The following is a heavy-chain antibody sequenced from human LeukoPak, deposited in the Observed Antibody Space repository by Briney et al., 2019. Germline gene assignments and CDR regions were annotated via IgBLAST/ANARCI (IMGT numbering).Heavy chain of an antibody. CDR3: AREVSYDFWSGYFDY. J-gene: IGHJ4*02. V-gene: IGHV1-69*04. D-gene: IGHD3-3*01. Sequence: SVKVSCKASGDTFSSYAISWVRQAPGQGLEWMGRIIPILGIANYAQKFQGRVTITADKSTSTAYMELSSLRSEDTAVYYCAREVSYDFWSGYFDYWGQGTLVTVSS. CDR2: IIPILGIA. CDR1: GDTFSSYA.